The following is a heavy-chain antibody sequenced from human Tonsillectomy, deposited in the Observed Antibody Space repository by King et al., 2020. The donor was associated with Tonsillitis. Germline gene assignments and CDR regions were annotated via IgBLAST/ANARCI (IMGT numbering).Heavy chain of an antibody. V-gene: IGHV3-66*01. CDR2: IYIGGTP. Sequence: VQLVESGGDLVQPGGSLRLSCAASGFTVSRSYMSWVRQAPGKGLEWVSIIYIGGTPYYAESVKGRFTISRDSSKNTLYLQMNSLRAEDTAVYYCARDLAGGFGELPPFDYWGQGTLVTVSS. J-gene: IGHJ4*02. CDR3: ARDLAGGFGELPPFDY. D-gene: IGHD3-10*01. CDR1: GFTVSRSY.